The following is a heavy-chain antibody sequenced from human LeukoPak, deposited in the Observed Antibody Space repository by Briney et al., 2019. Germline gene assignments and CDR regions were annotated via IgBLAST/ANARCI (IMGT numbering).Heavy chain of an antibody. CDR3: ARGGDEHDSSGADFDY. J-gene: IGHJ4*02. D-gene: IGHD6-19*01. CDR1: GFTISSNY. CDR2: IYSGGST. Sequence: AGSLSLSCAASGFTISSNYMSCVSQPPRKGLQWVFGIYSGGSTYYADSVKGRFTISRDNSKNTLYLQMNSLRAEDTAVYYCARGGDEHDSSGADFDYWGQGTLVTVSS. V-gene: IGHV3-66*02.